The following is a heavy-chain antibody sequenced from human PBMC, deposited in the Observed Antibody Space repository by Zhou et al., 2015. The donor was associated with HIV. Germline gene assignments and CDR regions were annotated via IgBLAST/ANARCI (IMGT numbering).Heavy chain of an antibody. CDR3: AREVVVAPNYYYGMDV. D-gene: IGHD2-15*01. CDR1: GYTFNNYG. CDR2: ISAYNGNT. Sequence: QVQLVQSGAEVKKRGASVKVSCKASGYTFNNYGINWVRQAPGLGLEWMTWISAYNGNTNYAQKFQGRVTMTTDTSTSTAYMELRSLRSDDTAVYYCAREVVVAPNYYYGMDVWGQGTTVTVSS. J-gene: IGHJ6*02. V-gene: IGHV1-18*01.